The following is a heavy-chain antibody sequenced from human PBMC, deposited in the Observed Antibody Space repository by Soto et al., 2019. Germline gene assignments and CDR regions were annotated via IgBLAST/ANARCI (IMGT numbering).Heavy chain of an antibody. D-gene: IGHD3-9*01. J-gene: IGHJ4*02. CDR2: FIPMLGIA. V-gene: IGHV1-69*02. CDR1: GDSFSRST. CDR3: ANFDDDSSGNFDY. Sequence: QVQLVQSGAEVKRPGSSVKVSCKASGDSFSRSTFSWVRQAPGQGLEWMGRFIPMLGIANYSQTFQGRVTXPXDXXSSTAYIDLSGVRSEDTAVYSCANFDDDSSGNFDYWGQGALVTVSS.